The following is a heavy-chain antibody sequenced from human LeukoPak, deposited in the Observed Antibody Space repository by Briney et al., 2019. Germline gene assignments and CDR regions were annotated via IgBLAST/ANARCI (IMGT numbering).Heavy chain of an antibody. CDR2: ISYDGSNK. J-gene: IGHJ4*02. D-gene: IGHD6-13*01. V-gene: IGHV3-30-3*01. CDR3: ARDLKQQLVPDY. CDR1: GFTFSSYA. Sequence: GRSLRLSRAASGFTFSSYAMHWVRQAPGKGLEWVAVISYDGSNKYYADSEKGRFTISRDNSKNTLYLQMNSLRAEDTAVYYCARDLKQQLVPDYWGQGTLVTVSS.